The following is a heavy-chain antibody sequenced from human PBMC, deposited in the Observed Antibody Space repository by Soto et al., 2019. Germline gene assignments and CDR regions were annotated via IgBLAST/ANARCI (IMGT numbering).Heavy chain of an antibody. J-gene: IGHJ5*02. CDR1: GGTFSSYA. Sequence: QVQLVQSGAEVKKPGSSVKVSCKASGGTFSSYAISWVRQAPGQGLEWMGGIIPIFGTANYAQKFQGRVTITADESTSTAYMELSSLRSEDKAVYYCASHLEPDIVATKRYNWFDPWGQGTLVTVSS. V-gene: IGHV1-69*01. CDR2: IIPIFGTA. D-gene: IGHD5-12*01. CDR3: ASHLEPDIVATKRYNWFDP.